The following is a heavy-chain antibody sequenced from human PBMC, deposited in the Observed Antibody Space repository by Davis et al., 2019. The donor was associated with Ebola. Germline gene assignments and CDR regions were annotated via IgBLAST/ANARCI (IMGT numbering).Heavy chain of an antibody. J-gene: IGHJ4*02. CDR1: GFTFSSYS. CDR2: ISSSSSYI. Sequence: GESLKISCAASGFTFSSYSMNWVRQAPGKGLEWVSSISSSSSYIYYADSVKGRFTISRDNAKNSLYLQMNSLRAEDTAVYYCSSSGSYTSTTDYWGQGTLVTVSS. D-gene: IGHD1-26*01. CDR3: SSSGSYTSTTDY. V-gene: IGHV3-21*01.